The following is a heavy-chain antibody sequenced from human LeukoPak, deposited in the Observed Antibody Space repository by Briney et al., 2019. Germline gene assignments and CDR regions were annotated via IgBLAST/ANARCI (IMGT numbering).Heavy chain of an antibody. CDR3: ARDGLGYCSGGSCYGYYYYHGMDV. D-gene: IGHD2-15*01. CDR1: GFTFSSYS. CDR2: ISSSSSYI. V-gene: IGHV3-21*01. Sequence: GGSLRLSCAASGFTFSSYSMNWVRQAPGKGLEWVSSISSSSSYIYYADSVKGRFTISRDNAKNSLYLQMNSLRAEDTAVYYCARDGLGYCSGGSCYGYYYYHGMDVWGQGTTVTVSS. J-gene: IGHJ6*02.